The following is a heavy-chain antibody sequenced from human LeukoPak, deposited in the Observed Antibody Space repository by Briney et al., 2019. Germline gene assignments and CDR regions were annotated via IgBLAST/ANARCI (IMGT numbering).Heavy chain of an antibody. D-gene: IGHD2-15*01. CDR2: INPNSGGT. J-gene: IGHJ4*02. CDR3: AKGSACSGGSCYSDY. CDR1: GYTFTGYY. V-gene: IGHV1-2*02. Sequence: ASVKVSCKASGYTFTGYYMHWARQAPGQGLEWMGWINPNSGGTNYAQKFQGGVTMTRDTSISTAFMELSRLRSDDTAVYYCAKGSACSGGSCYSDYWGQGTLVTVPS.